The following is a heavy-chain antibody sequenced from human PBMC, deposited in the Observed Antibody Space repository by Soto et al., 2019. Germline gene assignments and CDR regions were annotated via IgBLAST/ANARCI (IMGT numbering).Heavy chain of an antibody. CDR3: ARDVDSSSAGWFDP. Sequence: GGSLRLSCAASGFTFSSYSMNWVRQAPGKGLEWVSSISSSSSYIYYADSVKGRFTISRDNAKNSLYLQMNSLRAEDTAVYYCARDVDSSSAGWFDPWGQGTLVTVS. V-gene: IGHV3-21*01. CDR2: ISSSSSYI. J-gene: IGHJ5*02. D-gene: IGHD6-6*01. CDR1: GFTFSSYS.